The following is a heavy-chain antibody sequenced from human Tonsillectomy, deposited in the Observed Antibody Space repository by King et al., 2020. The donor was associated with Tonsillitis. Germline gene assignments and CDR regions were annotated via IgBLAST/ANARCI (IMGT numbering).Heavy chain of an antibody. CDR2: ISSSGSSI. Sequence: HVQLVQSGGGLAKPGGSLRLACAASGFIFGDHYMTWIRQAPGKGLECVSYISSSGSSIYYADSVKGRFTISRDNAERSLYLEMNSLRAEDTAVYYCARYASTIGLDYWGQGTRVTVSS. V-gene: IGHV3-11*01. D-gene: IGHD5/OR15-5a*01. J-gene: IGHJ4*02. CDR3: ARYASTIGLDY. CDR1: GFIFGDHY.